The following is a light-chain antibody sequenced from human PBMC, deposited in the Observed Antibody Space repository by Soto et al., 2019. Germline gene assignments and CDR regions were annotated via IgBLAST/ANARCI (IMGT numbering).Light chain of an antibody. V-gene: IGLV2-23*01. CDR2: EGS. CDR1: SSDVGSYNL. CDR3: CSYAGSNTVI. Sequence: QSVLTQPASVSGSPGQSITVSCTGSSSDVGSYNLVSWYQQYPGKAPKLMIYEGSKRPSGVSNRFSGSKSGNTASLTISGLEAEDEADYYCCSYAGSNTVIFGGGTKLTVL. J-gene: IGLJ2*01.